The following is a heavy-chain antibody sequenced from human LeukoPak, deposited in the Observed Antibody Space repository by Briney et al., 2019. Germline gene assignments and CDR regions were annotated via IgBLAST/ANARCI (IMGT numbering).Heavy chain of an antibody. CDR2: IYSGGST. CDR1: GFTVSSNY. J-gene: IGHJ6*03. D-gene: IGHD6-6*01. Sequence: GGSLRLSCAASGFTVSSNYMSWVRQAPGKGLEWVSVIYSGGSTYYADSVKGRFTISRDNSKNSLYLQMNSLRAEDTAVYYCARESSSSYYMDVWGKGTTVTVSS. V-gene: IGHV3-53*01. CDR3: ARESSSSYYMDV.